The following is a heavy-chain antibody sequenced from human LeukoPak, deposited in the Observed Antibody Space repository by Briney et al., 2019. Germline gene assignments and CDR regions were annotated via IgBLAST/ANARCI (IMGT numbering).Heavy chain of an antibody. V-gene: IGHV1-46*01. CDR1: GYTFTSYY. CDR2: INPSGGST. D-gene: IGHD2-2*01. CDR3: ARGYCSSTSCYPWYFDL. J-gene: IGHJ2*01. Sequence: GASVKVSCKASGYTFTSYYMHWVRQAPGQGLEWMGIINPSGGSTSYAQKFQGRVTMTRDTSTSTVYMELSSLRSEDTAVYYCARGYCSSTSCYPWYFDLWGRGTLVTVSS.